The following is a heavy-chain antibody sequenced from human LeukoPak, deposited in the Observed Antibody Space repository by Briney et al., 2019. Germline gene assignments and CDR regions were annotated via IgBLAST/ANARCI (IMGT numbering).Heavy chain of an antibody. Sequence: GGSLRLSCAASGFTFSSYGMSWVRQAPGKGLEWVSAISGSGGSTYYGDSVKGRFTISRDNSKNTLYLQMNSLRAEDTAVYYCAKGGGYEAQYYYYYLDVWGKGTTVTISS. CDR1: GFTFSSYG. V-gene: IGHV3-23*01. J-gene: IGHJ6*03. CDR3: AKGGGYEAQYYYYYLDV. CDR2: ISGSGGST. D-gene: IGHD5-12*01.